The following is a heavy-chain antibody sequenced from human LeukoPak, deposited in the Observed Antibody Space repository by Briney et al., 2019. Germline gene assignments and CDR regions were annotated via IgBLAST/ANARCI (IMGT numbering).Heavy chain of an antibody. V-gene: IGHV1-69*04. J-gene: IGHJ3*02. D-gene: IGHD1-26*01. CDR3: ARHSGSYAEAFDI. CDR2: IIPILGIA. CDR1: GGTFSIYA. Sequence: SVKVSCKASGGTFSIYAISWVRQPPGQGLEWMGRIIPILGIANYAQKFQGRVTITADKSTSTAYMELSSLRSEDTAVYYCARHSGSYAEAFDIWGQGQWSPSLQ.